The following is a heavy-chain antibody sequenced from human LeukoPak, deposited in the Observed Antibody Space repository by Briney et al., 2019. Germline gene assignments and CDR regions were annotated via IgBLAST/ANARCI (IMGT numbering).Heavy chain of an antibody. Sequence: GGSLRLSCAASGFTFSTYYMNWARQAPGKGLEWVSSISTSSSYIYYADAVKGRFTISRDNAKNSLYLQMNSLRAEDMALYYCAKDVEMATKGVAFDIWGQGTMVTVSS. CDR3: AKDVEMATKGVAFDI. V-gene: IGHV3-21*04. D-gene: IGHD5-24*01. CDR1: GFTFSTYY. CDR2: ISTSSSYI. J-gene: IGHJ3*02.